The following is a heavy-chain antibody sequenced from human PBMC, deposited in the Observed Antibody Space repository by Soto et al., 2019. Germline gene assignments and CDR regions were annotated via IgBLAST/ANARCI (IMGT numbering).Heavy chain of an antibody. Sequence: EVQLVDSGGGLVQPGGSLRLSCATSGFTFTNYWMHWVRQAPGKGLVWVSRINGDGTNTYYADSVRGRFTTSRGNAKNTLYLQMNSLRAEDTAVYYCTRESYDSSGYYHSSWFDPWGQGTLVTVSS. D-gene: IGHD3-22*01. CDR2: INGDGTNT. CDR1: GFTFTNYW. V-gene: IGHV3-74*01. CDR3: TRESYDSSGYYHSSWFDP. J-gene: IGHJ5*02.